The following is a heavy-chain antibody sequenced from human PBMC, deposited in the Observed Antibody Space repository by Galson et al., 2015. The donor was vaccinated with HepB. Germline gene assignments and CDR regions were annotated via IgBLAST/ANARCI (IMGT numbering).Heavy chain of an antibody. Sequence: SVKVSCKASGYTFTSYYMHWVRQAPGQGLEWMGIINPSGGSTSYAQKLQGRVTMTRDTSTSTVCMELSRLRSDDTAVYYCARDRSRAGSESNWFDPWGQGTLVTVSS. V-gene: IGHV1-46*04. D-gene: IGHD6-13*01. J-gene: IGHJ5*02. CDR1: GYTFTSYY. CDR3: ARDRSRAGSESNWFDP. CDR2: INPSGGST.